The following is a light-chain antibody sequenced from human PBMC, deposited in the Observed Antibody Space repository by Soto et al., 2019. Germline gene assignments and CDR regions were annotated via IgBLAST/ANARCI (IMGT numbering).Light chain of an antibody. V-gene: IGKV3-20*01. CDR3: QQYGSSSTWT. CDR1: QSVSSAY. Sequence: EIVLTQSPGTLSLSPGERATLSCRASQSVSSAYLAWYQHKPGQPPTLLIYAASSRVTGIPGRFSGSGSGTGFTLTISRLEPEDFAVYYCQQYGSSSTWTFGQGTKVETK. CDR2: AAS. J-gene: IGKJ1*01.